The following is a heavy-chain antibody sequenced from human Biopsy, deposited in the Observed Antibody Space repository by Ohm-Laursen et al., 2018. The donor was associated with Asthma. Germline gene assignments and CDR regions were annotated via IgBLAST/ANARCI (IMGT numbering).Heavy chain of an antibody. D-gene: IGHD2-2*01. V-gene: IGHV1-69*13. CDR1: GGTFNTYV. CDR2: INSVFGTT. Sequence: ASVKVSCKSLGGTFNTYVIGWVRQAPGQGLEWMGGINSVFGTTTYPQKFQDRVTITADDSASTVYMELSSLRSEDTAVYYCARKAGSCISRTCYSLDFWGRGTLVTVSS. J-gene: IGHJ4*02. CDR3: ARKAGSCISRTCYSLDF.